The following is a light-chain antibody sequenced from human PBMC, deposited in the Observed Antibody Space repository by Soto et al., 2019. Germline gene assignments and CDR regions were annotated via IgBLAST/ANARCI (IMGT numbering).Light chain of an antibody. J-gene: IGKJ5*01. CDR2: DAS. V-gene: IGKV3-11*01. CDR3: QQRSNWPLFT. CDR1: QSVSNY. Sequence: EIVMTQSPATLSVSPAERATLSCRASQSVSNYLAWYQQKPGQAPRLLIYDASNRATDIPARFSGSGSGTDFTLTISSLEPEDFAVYYCQQRSNWPLFTFGQGTRLEI.